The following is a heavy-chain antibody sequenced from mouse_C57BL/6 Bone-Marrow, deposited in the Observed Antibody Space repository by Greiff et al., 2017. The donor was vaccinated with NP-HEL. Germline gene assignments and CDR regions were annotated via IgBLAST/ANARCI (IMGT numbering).Heavy chain of an antibody. Sequence: VQLQQSGAELVMPGASVKLSCKASGYTFTSYWMHWVKQRPGQGLEWIGEIDPSDSYTNYNQKFKGKSTLTVDKSSSTAYMQLSSLTSEDSAVYYCARRDYGAWFAYWGQGTLVTVSA. CDR3: ARRDYGAWFAY. CDR1: GYTFTSYW. CDR2: IDPSDSYT. D-gene: IGHD2-4*01. V-gene: IGHV1-69*01. J-gene: IGHJ3*01.